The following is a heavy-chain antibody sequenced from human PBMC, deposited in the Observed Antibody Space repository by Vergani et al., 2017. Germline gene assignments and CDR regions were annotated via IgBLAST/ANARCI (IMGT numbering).Heavy chain of an antibody. Sequence: QLQLQESGPGLVKPSETLSLTCAVYGGSFSGYYWSWIRQPPGKGLEWIGEINHSGSTNYNPSLKSRVTISVDTSKNQFSLKLSSVTAADTAVYYCARGWRYGSGSYYRYWGQGTLVTVSS. V-gene: IGHV4-34*01. CDR2: INHSGST. CDR1: GGSFSGYY. J-gene: IGHJ4*02. CDR3: ARGWRYGSGSYYRY. D-gene: IGHD3-10*01.